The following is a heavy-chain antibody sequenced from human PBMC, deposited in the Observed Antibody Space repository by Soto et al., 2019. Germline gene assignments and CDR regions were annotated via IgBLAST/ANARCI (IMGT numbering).Heavy chain of an antibody. D-gene: IGHD6-19*01. Sequence: QVQLVQSGAEVKKPGASVKVSCKASGYTFTSYYMHWVRQAPGQGLEWMGIINPSGGSTSYAQKFQGRVTMTRDTSTSTVYMELSSLRSEDTAVYYCARRRAEYSSGWYYYYMDVWGKGTTVTVSS. V-gene: IGHV1-46*03. CDR3: ARRRAEYSSGWYYYYMDV. CDR1: GYTFTSYY. J-gene: IGHJ6*03. CDR2: INPSGGST.